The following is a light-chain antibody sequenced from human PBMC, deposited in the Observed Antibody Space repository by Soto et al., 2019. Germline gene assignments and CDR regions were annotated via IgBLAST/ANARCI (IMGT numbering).Light chain of an antibody. CDR2: DVS. V-gene: IGLV2-14*01. CDR1: SSDVGGYNY. CDR3: SSYTSSSTLGV. J-gene: IGLJ3*02. Sequence: ALTQPASVSGSPGQSITLSCTGTSSDVGGYNYVSWYQQHPGKAPKLMIYDVSNRPSGVSNRFSGSKSGNTASLTISGLQAEDEADYYCSSYTSSSTLGVFGGGTKLTVL.